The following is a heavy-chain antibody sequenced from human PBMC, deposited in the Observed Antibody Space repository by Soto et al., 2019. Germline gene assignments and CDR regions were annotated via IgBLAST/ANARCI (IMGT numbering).Heavy chain of an antibody. V-gene: IGHV4-4*07. Sequence: SETLSLTCTVSGGSISSYYWSWIRQPAGKGLGWIGRIYTSGSTNYNPSLKSRVTMSVDTSKNQFSLKLSSVTAADTAVYYCARFGSSGRAFDIWGQGTMVTVSS. CDR3: ARFGSSGRAFDI. CDR2: IYTSGST. J-gene: IGHJ3*02. CDR1: GGSISSYY. D-gene: IGHD1-26*01.